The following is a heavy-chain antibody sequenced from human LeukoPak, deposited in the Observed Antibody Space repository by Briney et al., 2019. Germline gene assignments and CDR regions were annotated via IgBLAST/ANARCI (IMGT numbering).Heavy chain of an antibody. CDR3: ARGPYSSGWEPYYFDY. CDR2: ISSSGSTM. CDR1: GFTFSSYE. Sequence: PGGSLRLSCAASGFTFSSYEMNWVRQAPGKGLEWVSYISSSGSTMYYADSVKGRFTISRDNAKNSLYLRMNSLRAEDTAVYYCARGPYSSGWEPYYFDYWGQGTLVTVSS. D-gene: IGHD6-19*01. V-gene: IGHV3-48*03. J-gene: IGHJ4*02.